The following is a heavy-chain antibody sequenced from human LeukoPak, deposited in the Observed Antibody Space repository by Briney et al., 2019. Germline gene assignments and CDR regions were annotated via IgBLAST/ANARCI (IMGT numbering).Heavy chain of an antibody. V-gene: IGHV7-4-1*02. J-gene: IGHJ6*03. D-gene: IGHD3-22*01. CDR3: ARIQYYYDSSGYYYYYYYMDV. CDR1: GYTFTTYT. CDR2: INTNTGNP. Sequence: GASVKVSCKASGYTFTTYTMNWVRQAPGQGLEWMGWINTNTGNPSYAQGFTGRFVFSLDTSVSTAYLQISSLKAEDTAVYYCARIQYYYDSSGYYYYYYYMDVWGKGTTVTVSS.